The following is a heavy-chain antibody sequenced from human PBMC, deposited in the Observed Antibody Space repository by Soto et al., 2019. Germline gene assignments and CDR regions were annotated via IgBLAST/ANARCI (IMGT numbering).Heavy chain of an antibody. CDR3: ARQGYCSSTSCFDY. D-gene: IGHD2-2*01. V-gene: IGHV5-10-1*01. J-gene: IGHJ4*02. CDR2: IDPSDSYT. CDR1: GYSFTSYW. Sequence: GESLKISCKGSGYSFTSYWISWVRQIPGKGLEWMGRIDPSDSYTNYSPSFQGHVTISADKSISTAYLQWSSLKASDTAMYYCARQGYCSSTSCFDYWGQGTLVTVSS.